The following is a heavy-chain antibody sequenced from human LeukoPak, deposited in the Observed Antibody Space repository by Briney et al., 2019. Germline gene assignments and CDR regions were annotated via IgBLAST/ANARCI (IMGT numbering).Heavy chain of an antibody. D-gene: IGHD1-7*01. J-gene: IGHJ3*02. Sequence: GGSLRLSCAASGFTFSDYYMSWIRQAPGKGLEWVSYISSTGSYTHYTDSVKGRFTISRDNAKNSLYLQMNSLRAEDTAVYYCVSRITGTVLDAFDIWGQGTMVTVPS. V-gene: IGHV3-11*06. CDR3: VSRITGTVLDAFDI. CDR2: ISSTGSYT. CDR1: GFTFSDYY.